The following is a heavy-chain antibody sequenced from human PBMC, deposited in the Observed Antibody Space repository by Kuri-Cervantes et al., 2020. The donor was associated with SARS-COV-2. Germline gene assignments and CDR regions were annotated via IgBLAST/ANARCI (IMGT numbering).Heavy chain of an antibody. CDR3: ARDVASSWYDPHYFDY. J-gene: IGHJ4*02. CDR1: GDSVSSNSAA. V-gene: IGHV6-1*01. D-gene: IGHD6-13*01. CDR2: TYYRSKWYN. Sequence: LRLSCAISGDSVSSNSAAWNWIRQSPSRGLEWLGRTYYRSKWYNDYAVSVKSRITINPDTSKNQFSLQLNSVTPEDTAVYYCARDVASSWYDPHYFDYWGQGTLVTISS.